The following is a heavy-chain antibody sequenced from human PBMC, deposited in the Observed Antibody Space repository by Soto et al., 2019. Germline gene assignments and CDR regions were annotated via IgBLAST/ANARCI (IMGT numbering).Heavy chain of an antibody. J-gene: IGHJ6*02. CDR3: ARDPGIYYGMDV. Sequence: QVQLVESGGGLVKPGGSLRLSCTASGFTFSDYYMTWIRQAPGKGLEWLSYISSGGFTIYYADSVKGRFTVSRENAKKSMYLQMTTLRVEDTDVYYCARDPGIYYGMDVWGQGTTVTVSS. V-gene: IGHV3-11*01. CDR2: ISSGGFTI. CDR1: GFTFSDYY. D-gene: IGHD3-10*01.